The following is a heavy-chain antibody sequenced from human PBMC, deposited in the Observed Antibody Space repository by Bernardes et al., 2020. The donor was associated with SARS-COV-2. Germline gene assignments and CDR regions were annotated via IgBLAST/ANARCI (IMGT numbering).Heavy chain of an antibody. J-gene: IGHJ6*02. CDR1: GFTVSSNY. CDR3: ARDHIVATSPYYYYYGMDV. D-gene: IGHD5-12*01. V-gene: IGHV3-53*01. CDR2: IYSGGST. Sequence: GGSLRLSCAASGFTVSSNYMSWVRQAPGKGLEWVSVIYSGGSTYYADSVKGRFTISRDNSKNTLYLQMNSLRAEDTAVYYCARDHIVATSPYYYYYGMDVWGQGTTVTVSS.